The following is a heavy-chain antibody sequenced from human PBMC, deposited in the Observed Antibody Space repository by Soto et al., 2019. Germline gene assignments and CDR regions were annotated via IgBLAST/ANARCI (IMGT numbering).Heavy chain of an antibody. J-gene: IGHJ5*02. V-gene: IGHV1-18*01. CDR1: GYTFTSYG. CDR3: ARVVGALGHWFYP. Sequence: QVQLVQSGAEVKKPGASVKVSCKASGYTFTSYGLRWVRQAPGQGLEWMGRISAYNYNTNYAQKLQGRVTMTTDRSASTAYMELRSLISDVTAVYYCARVVGALGHWFYPGGQGNLVTVSS. D-gene: IGHD1-26*01. CDR2: ISAYNYNT.